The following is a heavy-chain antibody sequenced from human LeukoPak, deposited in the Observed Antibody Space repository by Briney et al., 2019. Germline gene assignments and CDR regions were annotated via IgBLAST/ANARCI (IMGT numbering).Heavy chain of an antibody. D-gene: IGHD3-10*01. V-gene: IGHV3-30*04. Sequence: GRSLRLSCAASGFTFSSYAMHWVRQAPGKGLEWVAVISYDGSNKYCADSVKGRFTISRDNSKNTLYLQMNSLRAEDTAVYYCARDGPLGSYYYGSGTPSMDVWGKGTTVTVSS. CDR3: ARDGPLGSYYYGSGTPSMDV. J-gene: IGHJ6*04. CDR2: ISYDGSNK. CDR1: GFTFSSYA.